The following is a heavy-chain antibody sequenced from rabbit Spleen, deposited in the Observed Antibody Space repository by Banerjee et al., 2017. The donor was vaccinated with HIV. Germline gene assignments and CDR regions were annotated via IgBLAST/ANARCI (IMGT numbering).Heavy chain of an antibody. V-gene: IGHV1S40*01. J-gene: IGHJ2*01. CDR2: TFTGSGNT. D-gene: IGHD1-1*01. CDR3: ARSPDNYWYGFDS. Sequence: QSLEESGGDLVKPGASLTLTCTASGFSFSNNYVMCWVRQAPGKGLEWIGCTFTGSGNTYYASWAKGRFPISKTSSTTVTLRMTSLTAADTATYFCARSPDNYWYGFDSWGPGTLVTVS. CDR1: GFSFSNNYV.